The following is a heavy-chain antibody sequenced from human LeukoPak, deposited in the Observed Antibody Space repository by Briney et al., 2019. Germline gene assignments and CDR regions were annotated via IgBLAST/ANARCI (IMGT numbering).Heavy chain of an antibody. Sequence: GGSLRLSCAASGFTFGNYTMTWVRQAPGKGVEYVTSTSGSGGSSYYAASVQGRFTISRDNSRNTLYLQMNNLRIDDTAVYYCARGPRVPSPTYYFEFWGQGVLVTVSS. D-gene: IGHD2-2*01. CDR2: TSGSGGSS. CDR1: GFTFGNYT. V-gene: IGHV3-23*01. J-gene: IGHJ4*02. CDR3: ARGPRVPSPTYYFEF.